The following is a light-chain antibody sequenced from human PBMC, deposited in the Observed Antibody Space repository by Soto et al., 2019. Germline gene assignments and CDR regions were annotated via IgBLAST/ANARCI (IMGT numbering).Light chain of an antibody. Sequence: EIVMTQSPATLSVSPGERATLSCRASQSISSILPWYQQKPGQAPRLLMFRTSSRATGFPARFSGSGSRTEFNITISSLQSEDFGVYYCQQYNNWPRATFGGGTKVDIK. CDR1: QSISSI. CDR3: QQYNNWPRAT. CDR2: RTS. V-gene: IGKV3-15*01. J-gene: IGKJ4*01.